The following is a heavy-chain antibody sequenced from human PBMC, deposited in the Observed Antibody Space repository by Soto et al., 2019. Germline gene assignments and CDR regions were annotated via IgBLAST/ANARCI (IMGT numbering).Heavy chain of an antibody. CDR2: ISYDGRNK. D-gene: IGHD6-19*01. CDR1: GFTFTAFA. V-gene: IGHV3-30*04. CDR3: VKDGSSGWPYYYGMDV. J-gene: IGHJ6*02. Sequence: PGGSLRLSCAASGFTFTAFAVHWVRQAPGKGLEWVAVISYDGRNKYYADSVKGRFTISRDNSKNTLYLQMSSLRAEDTAVYYCVKDGSSGWPYYYGMDVWGQGTTVTVSS.